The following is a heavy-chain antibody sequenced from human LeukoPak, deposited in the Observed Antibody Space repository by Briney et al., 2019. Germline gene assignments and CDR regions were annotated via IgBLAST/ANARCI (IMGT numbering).Heavy chain of an antibody. CDR3: AREGAVAGGFDY. J-gene: IGHJ4*02. CDR2: IYYSGST. CDR1: GGSISSYY. V-gene: IGHV4-59*01. Sequence: PSETLSLTCTVSGGSISSYYWSWIRQPAGKGLEWIGYIYYSGSTNYNPSLKSRVTISVDTSKNQFSLKLSSVTAADTAVYYCAREGAVAGGFDYWGQGTLVTFSS. D-gene: IGHD6-19*01.